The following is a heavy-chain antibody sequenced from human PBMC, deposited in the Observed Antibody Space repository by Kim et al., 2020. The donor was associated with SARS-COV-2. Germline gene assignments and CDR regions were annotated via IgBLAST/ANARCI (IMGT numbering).Heavy chain of an antibody. J-gene: IGHJ4*02. CDR2: INSDGSST. Sequence: GGSLRLSCAASGFSFSTYWMHWVRQVPGKGLVWVSRINSDGSSTKYADSVKGRFTISRDNAKNTLYLQMNSLRGDDTAEYYCARDIEEWQLLGGFDYWGQGTLVTVSS. CDR3: ARDIEEWQLLGGFDY. V-gene: IGHV3-74*03. D-gene: IGHD1-26*01. CDR1: GFSFSTYW.